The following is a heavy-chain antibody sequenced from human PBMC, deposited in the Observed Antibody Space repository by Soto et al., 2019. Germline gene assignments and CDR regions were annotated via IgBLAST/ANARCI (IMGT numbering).Heavy chain of an antibody. Sequence: QFTLKESGPTLVKPTQTLTLTCTFSGFSLSTSGVGVGWIRQPPGKALEWLAVIFWDDDKRYSPSLKDRLTITKDTSKNQVVLTMTNMDPADTATYYCAHRRYCSGGSCYDYWGQGTLVTVSS. CDR1: GFSLSTSGVG. J-gene: IGHJ4*02. CDR3: AHRRYCSGGSCYDY. D-gene: IGHD2-15*01. CDR2: IFWDDDK. V-gene: IGHV2-5*02.